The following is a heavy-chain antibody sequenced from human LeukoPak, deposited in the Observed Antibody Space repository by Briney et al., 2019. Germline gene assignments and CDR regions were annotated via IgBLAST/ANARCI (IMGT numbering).Heavy chain of an antibody. CDR1: GYTFTGYY. Sequence: ASVKVSCKASGYTFTGYYMHWVRQAPGQGLEWMGWINPNSGGTNSAQKFQDRVTMTRDTSIGTAYMELSSLKSDDTAVYYCASLYYDSSGTFDYWGQGTLVTVSS. D-gene: IGHD3-22*01. CDR2: INPNSGGT. J-gene: IGHJ4*02. V-gene: IGHV1-2*02. CDR3: ASLYYDSSGTFDY.